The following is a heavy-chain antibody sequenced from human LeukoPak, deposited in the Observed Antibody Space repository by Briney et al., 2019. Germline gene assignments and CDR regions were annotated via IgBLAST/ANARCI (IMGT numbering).Heavy chain of an antibody. Sequence: PSETLSLTCAVYGGSFSGYYWSWIRQPPGKGLEWIGEINHSGSTSYKSSLKSRVNISVDTSKKQFSLRLSSVTAADTAVYYCARDGHYYDSSGTYYYYGMDVWGQGTTVTVSS. V-gene: IGHV4-34*01. CDR2: INHSGST. D-gene: IGHD3-22*01. CDR3: ARDGHYYDSSGTYYYYGMDV. J-gene: IGHJ6*02. CDR1: GGSFSGYY.